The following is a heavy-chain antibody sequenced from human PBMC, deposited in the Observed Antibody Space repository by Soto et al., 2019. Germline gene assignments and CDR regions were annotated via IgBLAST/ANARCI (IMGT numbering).Heavy chain of an antibody. CDR2: IKQDGTEK. V-gene: IGHV3-7*02. Sequence: EVQLVESGGGLVQPGGSLRLSCAASGFTFSSYWMNWVRQAPGKGLEWVANIKQDGTEKHYVDSVKDRFTISRDNPKSSLHLQLNTLRADDTAGYYCAGGTWWFIVYWGQGTLVTVSS. D-gene: IGHD2-15*01. CDR3: AGGTWWFIVY. J-gene: IGHJ4*02. CDR1: GFTFSSYW.